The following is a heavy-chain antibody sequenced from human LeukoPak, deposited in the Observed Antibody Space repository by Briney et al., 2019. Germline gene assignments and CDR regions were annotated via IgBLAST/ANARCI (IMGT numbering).Heavy chain of an antibody. CDR3: ARSLYSYGYELPFDY. J-gene: IGHJ4*02. Sequence: GRSLRLSCAASGFTFSSYAMHWVRQAPGKGLEWVAVISYDGSNKCYADSVKGRFTISRDNSKNTLYLQMNSLRAEDTAVYYCARSLYSYGYELPFDYWGQGTLVTVSS. CDR1: GFTFSSYA. CDR2: ISYDGSNK. V-gene: IGHV3-30*04. D-gene: IGHD5-18*01.